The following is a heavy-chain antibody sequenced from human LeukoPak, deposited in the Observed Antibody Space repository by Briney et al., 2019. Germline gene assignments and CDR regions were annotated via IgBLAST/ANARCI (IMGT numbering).Heavy chain of an antibody. D-gene: IGHD6-13*01. CDR2: INPTGGST. V-gene: IGHV1-46*01. CDR3: ALYSSTWY. J-gene: IGHJ4*02. CDR1: GYTFTTYY. Sequence: ASVKVSCKASGYTFTTYYIHWVRQAPGQGLEWMGIINPTGGSTTYAQKFQGRVTMTRDTSTSTVFMEVNGLRSEDTAVYYCALYSSTWYWGQGTLVTVSS.